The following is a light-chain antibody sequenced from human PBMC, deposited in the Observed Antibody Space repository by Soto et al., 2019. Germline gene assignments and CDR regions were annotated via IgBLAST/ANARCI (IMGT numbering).Light chain of an antibody. CDR1: QSVSSN. V-gene: IGKV3-15*01. J-gene: IGKJ2*01. CDR2: GAS. CDR3: QQHGSSPRT. Sequence: EIVMTQSPATLSVPPGERATLSCRASQSVSSNLAWYQQKPGQAPRLLIYGASTRATGIPARFSGSGSGTEFTLTISSLQSEDFAVYYCQQHGSSPRTFGQGTKLEI.